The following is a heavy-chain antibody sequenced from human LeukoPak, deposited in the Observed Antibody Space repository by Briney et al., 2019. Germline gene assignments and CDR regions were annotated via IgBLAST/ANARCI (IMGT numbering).Heavy chain of an antibody. V-gene: IGHV3-48*03. D-gene: IGHD3-3*01. J-gene: IGHJ4*02. CDR2: ISSSGSTI. Sequence: PGGSLRLSCAASGFTFSNYEMNWVRQAPGKGLEWVSYISSSGSTIYYADSVKGRFTISRDSAKNSLYLQMNSLRDEDTAMYYCARITAGVADYWGQGTLVTVSS. CDR1: GFTFSNYE. CDR3: ARITAGVADY.